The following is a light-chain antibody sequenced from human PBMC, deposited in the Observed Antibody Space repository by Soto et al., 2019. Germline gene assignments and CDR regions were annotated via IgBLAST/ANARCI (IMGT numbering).Light chain of an antibody. CDR2: DAS. V-gene: IGKV3-11*01. CDR3: QQRSGWT. J-gene: IGKJ1*01. CDR1: QSVSGS. Sequence: EIVLTQSPATLSLSPGERATRSCRASQSVSGSLAWYQQKPGQAPRVLIYDASNRATGIPARFSGSGSGTDFTLTISSLEPEDFAVYYCQQRSGWTFGQGTKVEIK.